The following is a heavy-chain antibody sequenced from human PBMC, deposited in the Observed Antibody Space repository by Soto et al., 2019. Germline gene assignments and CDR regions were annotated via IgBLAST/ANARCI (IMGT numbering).Heavy chain of an antibody. CDR1: GLTVSNNY. CDR2: IYNDGKT. Sequence: EVQLVESGGGLIQPGGSLKLSCAASGLTVSNNYMSWVRQAPGKGLEWVSVIYNDGKTYYADSVKGRFTISRDTSKNTMHLQMASLRDEDTAVYYCVSPLPSGQHYGMDVWGQGTTVTVSS. J-gene: IGHJ6*02. V-gene: IGHV3-53*01. D-gene: IGHD6-6*01. CDR3: VSPLPSGQHYGMDV.